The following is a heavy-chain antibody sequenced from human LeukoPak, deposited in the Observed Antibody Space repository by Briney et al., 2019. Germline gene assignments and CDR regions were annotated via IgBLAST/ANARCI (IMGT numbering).Heavy chain of an antibody. CDR3: ARGRGRDGYNYADY. CDR2: INHSGST. Sequence: PSETLSLTCAVYGGSFSGYYWSWIRQPPGKGLEWIGEINHSGSTNYNPSLKSRVTISVDTSKNQFSLKLSSVTAADTAVYYCARGRGRDGYNYADYWGQGTLVTVSS. D-gene: IGHD5-24*01. CDR1: GGSFSGYY. J-gene: IGHJ4*02. V-gene: IGHV4-34*01.